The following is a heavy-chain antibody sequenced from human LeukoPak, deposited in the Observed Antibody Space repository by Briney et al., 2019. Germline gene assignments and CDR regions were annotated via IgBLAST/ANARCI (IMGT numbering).Heavy chain of an antibody. CDR3: ASERCGYSYGLTIGYFDL. Sequence: ASVKVSCKASGYTFTSYYMHWVRQAPGQGLEWMGIINPSGGSTSYAQKFQGRVTMTRDTSTSTVYMELSSLRSEDTAVYYCASERCGYSYGLTIGYFDLWGRGTLVTVSS. D-gene: IGHD5-18*01. CDR2: INPSGGST. CDR1: GYTFTSYY. V-gene: IGHV1-46*01. J-gene: IGHJ2*01.